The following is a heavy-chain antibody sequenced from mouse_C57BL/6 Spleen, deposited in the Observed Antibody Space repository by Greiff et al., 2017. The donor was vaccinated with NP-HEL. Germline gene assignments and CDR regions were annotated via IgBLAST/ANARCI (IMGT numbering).Heavy chain of an antibody. D-gene: IGHD2-2*01. CDR1: GFTFSDYG. J-gene: IGHJ2*01. V-gene: IGHV5-17*01. CDR2: ISSGSSTI. CDR3: ARTGYGYFDY. Sequence: EVHLVESGGGLVKPGGSLKLSCAASGFTFSDYGMHWVRQAPEKGLEWVAYISSGSSTIYYADTVKGRFTITRDNAKNTLFLQMNGLRSEDTAMYYCARTGYGYFDYWGQGTTLTVSS.